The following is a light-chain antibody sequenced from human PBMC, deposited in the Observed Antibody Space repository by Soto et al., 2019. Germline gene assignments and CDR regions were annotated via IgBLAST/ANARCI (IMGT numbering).Light chain of an antibody. CDR3: QQLNRYPLT. J-gene: IGKJ4*01. Sequence: DIQLTQSPSFLSASVGDRVTITCRASQGISSYLAWYQQKPGKAPKLLIYAASTLQSGVPSRFSGSGSGKEFTLTISSLQPEDFATYYCQQLNRYPLTFGGGTKVEIK. CDR2: AAS. V-gene: IGKV1-9*01. CDR1: QGISSY.